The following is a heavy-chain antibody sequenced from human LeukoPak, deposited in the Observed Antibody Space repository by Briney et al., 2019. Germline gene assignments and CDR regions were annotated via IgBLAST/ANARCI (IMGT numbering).Heavy chain of an antibody. CDR3: AKDMAVAGTGGFDY. CDR1: GFTFSTHA. J-gene: IGHJ4*02. CDR2: ISGSGGST. D-gene: IGHD6-19*01. Sequence: GGSLRLSCADSGFTFSTHAMSWVRQAPGKGLEWVSAISGSGGSTYYADSVKGRFTISRDNSKNTLYLQMNSLRAEDTAVYYCAKDMAVAGTGGFDYWGQGTLVTVSS. V-gene: IGHV3-23*01.